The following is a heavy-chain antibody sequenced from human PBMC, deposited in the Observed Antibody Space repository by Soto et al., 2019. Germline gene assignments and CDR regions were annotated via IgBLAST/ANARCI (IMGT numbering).Heavy chain of an antibody. CDR1: GGSFSGNY. CDR2: ISPSGTT. CDR3: ATSMWFGTQPEI. V-gene: IGHV4-34*01. D-gene: IGHD3-10*01. Sequence: QVQLQQWGAGLLKPSETLSLTCAVSGGSFSGNYWTWFRQPPGKGLEWIGEISPSGTTKYIPSLNGHVTISVDMSKEQYSLKVTSVTAADTAVYYCATSMWFGTQPEIWGQGTLVTVSS. J-gene: IGHJ4*02.